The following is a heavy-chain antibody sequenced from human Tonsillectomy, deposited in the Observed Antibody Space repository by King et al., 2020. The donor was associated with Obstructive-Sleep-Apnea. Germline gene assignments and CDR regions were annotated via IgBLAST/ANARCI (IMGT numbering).Heavy chain of an antibody. CDR1: GFTFSNYG. CDR3: ARDLGS. J-gene: IGHJ5*01. V-gene: IGHV3-30*19. Sequence: VQLVESGGGVVQPGGSLRLSCAASGFTFSNYGMHWVRQAPGKGLEWVAVIRYVGINKYYAESVKGRSTISRDDSKNTVYLQMDSLRAEDTAVYYCARDLGSWGQGTLVTVSS. CDR2: IRYVGINK.